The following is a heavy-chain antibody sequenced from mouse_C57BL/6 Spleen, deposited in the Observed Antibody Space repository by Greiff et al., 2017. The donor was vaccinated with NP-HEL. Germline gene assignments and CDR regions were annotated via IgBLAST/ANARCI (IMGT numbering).Heavy chain of an antibody. CDR3: TRGGIYSNYLYYFDY. V-gene: IGHV1-15*01. Sequence: QVHVKQSGAELVRPGASVTLSCKASGYTFTDYEMHWVKQTPVHGLEWIGAIDPETGGTAYNQKFKGKAILTADKSSSTAYMELRSLTSEDSAVYYCTRGGIYSNYLYYFDYWGQGTTLTVSS. D-gene: IGHD2-5*01. CDR1: GYTFTDYE. CDR2: IDPETGGT. J-gene: IGHJ2*01.